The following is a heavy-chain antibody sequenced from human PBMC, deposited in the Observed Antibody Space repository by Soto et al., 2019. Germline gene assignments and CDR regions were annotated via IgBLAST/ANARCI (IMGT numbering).Heavy chain of an antibody. CDR1: GDSISSSGFY. J-gene: IGHJ6*02. CDR2: IHYTGST. CDR3: ARDKHSLGDYYGMDV. D-gene: IGHD2-21*01. V-gene: IGHV4-31*03. Sequence: PSETLSLTCSVSGDSISSSGFYWSWVRQRPGKALEWIGYIHYTGSTSYNSSLRSRLAISLDASKNQFSLSLSSVTSADTAVYYCARDKHSLGDYYGMDVWGQGITVTISS.